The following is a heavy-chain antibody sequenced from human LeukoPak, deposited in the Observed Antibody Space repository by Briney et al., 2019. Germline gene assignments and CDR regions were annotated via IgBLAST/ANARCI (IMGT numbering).Heavy chain of an antibody. D-gene: IGHD5-12*01. CDR1: GFTFSSHG. CDR2: ISGSGVIT. J-gene: IGHJ4*02. CDR3: AKDDAWVRYQD. Sequence: GGSLRLSCAASGFTFSSHGMNWVRQAPGEGLEWVSGISGSGVITYYADSVKGRFTISRDNSKNTLDLQMTSLRAEDTAVYYCAKDDAWVRYQDWGQGTLVTVSS. V-gene: IGHV3-23*01.